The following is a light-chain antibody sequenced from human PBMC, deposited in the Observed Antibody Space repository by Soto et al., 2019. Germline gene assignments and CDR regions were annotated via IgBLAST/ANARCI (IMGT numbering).Light chain of an antibody. CDR1: QTVSNN. Sequence: EIVMTQSPATLSVSPGERATLSCRASQTVSNNLAWYQQKPGQAPRLLIYGASARATGIPARFSGSGSGTEFTLTISSLQSEDVVVYYCQQYNNWPLTFSGGSKVEVK. V-gene: IGKV3-15*01. CDR2: GAS. J-gene: IGKJ4*01. CDR3: QQYNNWPLT.